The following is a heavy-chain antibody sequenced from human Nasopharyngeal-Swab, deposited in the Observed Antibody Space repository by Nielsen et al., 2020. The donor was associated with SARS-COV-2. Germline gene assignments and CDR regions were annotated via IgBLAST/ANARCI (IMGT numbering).Heavy chain of an antibody. J-gene: IGHJ6*04. Sequence: IRQPPGKGLEWIGSIYHSGGTYYNPSLKSRATMSVDTSKNRFSLNLNSVTATDTAVYFCARLAGGSAAFPHGDVWGKGTTVTVSS. D-gene: IGHD3-10*01. CDR2: IYHSGGT. CDR3: ARLAGGSAAFPHGDV. V-gene: IGHV4-38-2*01.